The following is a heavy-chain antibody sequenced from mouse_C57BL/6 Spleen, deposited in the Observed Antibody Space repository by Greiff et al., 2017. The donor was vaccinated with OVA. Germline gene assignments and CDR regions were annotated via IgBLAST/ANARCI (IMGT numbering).Heavy chain of an antibody. D-gene: IGHD1-1*01. Sequence: QVHVKQSGPGLVQPSQSLSITCTVSGFSLTSYGVHWVRQSPGKGLEWLGVIWSGGSTDYNAAFISRLSISKDNSKSQVFFKMNSLQADDTAIYYCARNPYYYGSSYYYFDYWGQGTTLTVSS. CDR3: ARNPYYYGSSYYYFDY. V-gene: IGHV2-2*01. J-gene: IGHJ2*01. CDR2: IWSGGST. CDR1: GFSLTSYG.